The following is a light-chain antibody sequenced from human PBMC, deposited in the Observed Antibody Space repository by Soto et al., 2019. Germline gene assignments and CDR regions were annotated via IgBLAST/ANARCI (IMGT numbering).Light chain of an antibody. CDR2: AAS. CDR3: QQLDSYPRT. J-gene: IGKJ2*01. CDR1: QAISSY. V-gene: IGKV1-9*01. Sequence: IQLTQSPSSLSSSVGDRVTITCRASQAISSYLAWYQQKPGKPPNLLIYAASTLESGVPSRFSGSASGTDFTLTISSLQPEDFATYYCQQLDSYPRTFGQGTKVEMK.